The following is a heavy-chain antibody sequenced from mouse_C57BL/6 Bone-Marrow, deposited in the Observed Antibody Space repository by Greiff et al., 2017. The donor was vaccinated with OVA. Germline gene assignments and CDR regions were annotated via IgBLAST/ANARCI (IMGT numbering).Heavy chain of an antibody. CDR3: ARRSYGPFAY. CDR2: ISSGGSYT. CDR1: GFTFSSYG. Sequence: EVKLQESGGDLVKPGGSLKLSCAASGFTFSSYGMSWVRQTPDKRLEWVATISSGGSYTYYPDSVKGRFTISRDNAKNTLYLRMSSLKSEDTAMYYCARRSYGPFAYWGQGTLVTVSA. V-gene: IGHV5-6*02. J-gene: IGHJ3*01. D-gene: IGHD1-1*02.